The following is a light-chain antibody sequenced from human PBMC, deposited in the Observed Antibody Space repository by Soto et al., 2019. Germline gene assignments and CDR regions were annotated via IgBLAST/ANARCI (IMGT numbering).Light chain of an antibody. CDR3: QAWATGIHI. CDR1: SRHNTNA. CDR2: VNSDGSH. J-gene: IGLJ2*01. V-gene: IGLV4-69*01. Sequence: LVLTQSPSASASLGASVKLTCTLSSRHNTNAIAWHQQQPKKGPRFLMKVNSDGSHFKGDGIPDRFSGSSSGAERYLTISSLQSEDEADYYCQAWATGIHIFGGGTKLTVL.